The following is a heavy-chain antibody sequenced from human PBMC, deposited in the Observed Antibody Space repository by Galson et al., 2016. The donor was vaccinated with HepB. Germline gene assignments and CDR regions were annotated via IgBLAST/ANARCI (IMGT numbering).Heavy chain of an antibody. D-gene: IGHD6-13*01. CDR2: IYRNGIT. Sequence: SLRLSCAASGLAVSSNYMSWVRQVPGKGLEWVALIYRNGITFYADSVKGRFTFSRDISNNTLYLEMNSLRVEDTAVYYCAREGRSRSWDDWYFDLWGRGTLVTVSS. J-gene: IGHJ2*01. CDR1: GLAVSSNY. V-gene: IGHV3-53*01. CDR3: AREGRSRSWDDWYFDL.